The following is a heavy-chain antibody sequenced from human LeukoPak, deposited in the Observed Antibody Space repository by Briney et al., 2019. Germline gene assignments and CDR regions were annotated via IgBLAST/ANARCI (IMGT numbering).Heavy chain of an antibody. J-gene: IGHJ4*02. CDR3: ARGGSSGFQPAFY. V-gene: IGHV3-74*01. CDR2: INSDGSST. Sequence: AGSLRLSCAASGFTFSSYWRHWVRHAPGKGLVWVSGINSDGSSTIYADSVKGRFTISRDDAKNTPYLQMNSLRAEDTAVYYCARGGSSGFQPAFYWGQGTLVTVSS. CDR1: GFTFSSYW. D-gene: IGHD3-22*01.